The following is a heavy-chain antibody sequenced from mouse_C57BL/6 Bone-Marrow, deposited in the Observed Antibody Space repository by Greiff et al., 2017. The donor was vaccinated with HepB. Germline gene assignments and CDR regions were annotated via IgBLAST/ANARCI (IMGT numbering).Heavy chain of an antibody. CDR3: ARPGLPYYYAMDY. V-gene: IGHV1-82*01. J-gene: IGHJ4*01. D-gene: IGHD3-1*01. CDR2: IYPGDGDT. Sequence: QVQLQQSGPELVKPGASVKISCKASGYAFSSSWMNWVKQRPGKGLEWIGRIYPGDGDTNCNGKFKGKATLTADKSSSTAYMQLSSLTSEDSAVYFCARPGLPYYYAMDYWGQGTSVTVSS. CDR1: GYAFSSSW.